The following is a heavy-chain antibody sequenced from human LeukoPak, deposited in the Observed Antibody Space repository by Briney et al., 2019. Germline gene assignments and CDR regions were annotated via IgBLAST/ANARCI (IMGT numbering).Heavy chain of an antibody. CDR1: GFTVSNNY. J-gene: IGHJ4*02. Sequence: GGSLRLSCVVSGFTVSNNYMSWVRQAPRKELEWVSLIYSGGSTYYADSVKGRFTISRDNSKNTVYLQMNSLRAEDTAMYYCARRDVHNGRDYWGQGTLVTVSS. CDR2: IYSGGST. D-gene: IGHD5-24*01. CDR3: ARRDVHNGRDY. V-gene: IGHV3-53*01.